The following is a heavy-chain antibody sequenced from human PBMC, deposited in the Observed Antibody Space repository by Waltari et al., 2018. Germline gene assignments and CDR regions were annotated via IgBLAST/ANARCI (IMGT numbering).Heavy chain of an antibody. Sequence: QLQLQESGPGLVKPSETLSLTCTVSGGSISSSSYYWGWIRQPPGKGLEWIGSIYYSGSTYYNPSLKSRVTISVDTSKNQFSLKLSSVTAADTAVYYCARGHQAAGGYSYGYWSTRIYWYFDLWGRGTLVTVSS. D-gene: IGHD5-18*01. V-gene: IGHV4-39*01. CDR1: GGSISSSSYY. CDR2: IYYSGST. J-gene: IGHJ2*01. CDR3: ARGHQAAGGYSYGYWSTRIYWYFDL.